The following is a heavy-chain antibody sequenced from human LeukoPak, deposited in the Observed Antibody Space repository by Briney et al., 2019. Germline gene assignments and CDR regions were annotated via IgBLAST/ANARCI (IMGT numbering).Heavy chain of an antibody. J-gene: IGHJ4*02. D-gene: IGHD6-13*01. V-gene: IGHV4-34*01. CDR3: ARGPPWYSSSLHGPGARLDY. CDR1: GGSFSGYY. Sequence: PSETLSLTCAVYGGSFSGYYWSWIRQPPGKGLEWIGEINHSGSTNYNPSLKSRVTISVDTSKNQFSLKLSSVTAADTAVYYCARGPPWYSSSLHGPGARLDYSGEGSLVT. CDR2: INHSGST.